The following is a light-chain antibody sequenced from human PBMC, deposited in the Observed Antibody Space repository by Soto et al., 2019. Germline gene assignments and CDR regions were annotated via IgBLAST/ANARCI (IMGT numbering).Light chain of an antibody. J-gene: IGLJ1*01. Sequence: QLVLTQPASVSGSPGQSIAISCTGTSSDVGAYNYVSWYQQHPGKAPKLMIYDVSNRPSGVSDRFSGSKSGNTASLTISGLQAEDKADYYCSSYTSSSTYVFGTGTKLTVL. CDR2: DVS. V-gene: IGLV2-14*01. CDR3: SSYTSSSTYV. CDR1: SSDVGAYNY.